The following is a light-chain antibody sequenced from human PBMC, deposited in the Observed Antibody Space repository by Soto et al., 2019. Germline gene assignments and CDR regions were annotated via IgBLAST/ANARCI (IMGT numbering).Light chain of an antibody. CDR1: QSVLYSANNKNY. CDR3: QQYYNIPYT. V-gene: IGKV4-1*01. J-gene: IGKJ2*01. CDR2: WAS. Sequence: DIVMTQSPDSLAVSLGERATINCKSSQSVLYSANNKNYLAWYQQKPGQPPKLLIYWASTRESGVPDRFSGSGSGTDFTLTISSLQADDVAVYYCQQYYNIPYTFGQGTKLEIK.